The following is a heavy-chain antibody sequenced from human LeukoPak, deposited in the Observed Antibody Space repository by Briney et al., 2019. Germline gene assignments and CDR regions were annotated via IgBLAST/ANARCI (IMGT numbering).Heavy chain of an antibody. CDR3: ASLSGIRSRGNTYYDILTGYPYYYYYGMDV. D-gene: IGHD3-9*01. Sequence: KPSETLPLTCTVSGGPISSYYWSWIRQPPGKGLEWIGYIYYSGSTNYNPSLKSRVTISVDTSKNQFSLKLSSVTAADTAVYYCASLSGIRSRGNTYYDILTGYPYYYYYGMDVWGQGTTVTVSS. V-gene: IGHV4-59*08. J-gene: IGHJ6*02. CDR2: IYYSGST. CDR1: GGPISSYY.